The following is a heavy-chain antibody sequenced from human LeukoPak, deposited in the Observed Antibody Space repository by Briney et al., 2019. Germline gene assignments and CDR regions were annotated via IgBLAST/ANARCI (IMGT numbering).Heavy chain of an antibody. CDR3: ARDGGVSGPLLYVGYYYYGMDV. CDR2: ISYDGSNK. D-gene: IGHD2-2*02. J-gene: IGHJ6*02. Sequence: GGSLRLSCAASGFTFSSYAMHWVRQAPGKGLEWVAVISYDGSNKYYADSVKGRFTISRDNSKNTLYLQMNSLRAEDTAVYYCARDGGVSGPLLYVGYYYYGMDVWGQGTTVTVSS. CDR1: GFTFSSYA. V-gene: IGHV3-30-3*01.